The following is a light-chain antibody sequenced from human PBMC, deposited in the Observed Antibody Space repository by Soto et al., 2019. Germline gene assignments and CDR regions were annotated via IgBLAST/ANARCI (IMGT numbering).Light chain of an antibody. CDR2: SNN. V-gene: IGLV1-44*01. CDR3: AAWDDSLSGQV. CDR1: SSNIGSNT. Sequence: QSVLTQPPSASGTPGQRVTISCSGSSSNIGSNTVNWYQQLPGTAPKLLIYSNNQRPSGVPDRFSGSKSGTSASLAISGLRSEDEADYYCAAWDDSLSGQVFGTGTKVTVL. J-gene: IGLJ1*01.